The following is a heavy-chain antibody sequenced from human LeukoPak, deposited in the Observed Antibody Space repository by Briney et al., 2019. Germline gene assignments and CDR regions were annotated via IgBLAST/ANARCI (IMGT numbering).Heavy chain of an antibody. CDR2: ISYDGSNK. CDR1: GFTFSSNG. Sequence: GGSLRLSCAASGFTFSSNGMHWVRQAPGKGLEWVAVISYDGSNKYYADSVKGRFTISRDNSKNTLYLQMNSLRAEDTAVYYCAKDGGGRITMIVVANGVDYWGQGTLVTVSS. J-gene: IGHJ4*02. V-gene: IGHV3-30*18. D-gene: IGHD3-22*01. CDR3: AKDGGGRITMIVVANGVDY.